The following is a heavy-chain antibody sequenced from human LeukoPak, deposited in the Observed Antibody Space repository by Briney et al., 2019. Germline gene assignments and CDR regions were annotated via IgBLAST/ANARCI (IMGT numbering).Heavy chain of an antibody. V-gene: IGHV3-11*01. Sequence: PGGSLRLSCAASGFTFSDYYMSWIRQAPGKGLEWVSYISSSATTIYYADSVKGRFSISRDNAKNSLYLQMNSLRVEDTAVYYCAKDGLTRAFDIWGQGTMVTVSS. CDR1: GFTFSDYY. J-gene: IGHJ3*02. CDR3: AKDGLTRAFDI. D-gene: IGHD3-10*01. CDR2: ISSSATTI.